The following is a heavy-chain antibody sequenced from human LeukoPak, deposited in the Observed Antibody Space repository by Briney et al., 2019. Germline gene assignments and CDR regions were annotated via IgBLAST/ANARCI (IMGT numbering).Heavy chain of an antibody. D-gene: IGHD1-26*01. CDR3: ARISLLGLVPAVGFNDY. CDR2: MKQDGSEK. Sequence: GGSLRLSCAASGFTFSSYAMSWVRQAPGKGLEWVANMKQDGSEKYYVDSVKGRFTISRDNAKNSVYLQLSSLRAEDTAVYYCARISLLGLVPAVGFNDYWGQGTSVTVSS. CDR1: GFTFSSYA. J-gene: IGHJ4*02. V-gene: IGHV3-7*01.